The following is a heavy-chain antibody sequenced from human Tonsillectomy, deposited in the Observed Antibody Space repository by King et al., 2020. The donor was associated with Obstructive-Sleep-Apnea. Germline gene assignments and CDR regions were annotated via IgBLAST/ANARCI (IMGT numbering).Heavy chain of an antibody. D-gene: IGHD3-10*01. CDR2: ISAYNGNT. Sequence: QLVQSGAEVKKPGASVKVSCKASGYTFTNYGFSWVRQAPGQGLEWMGWISAYNGNTNHAQKLQGRVTMTTDTSTSTAYMELRSLRSDDTAVYYCASSTLWFGGIGFDYWGQGTLVTVSS. J-gene: IGHJ4*02. CDR3: ASSTLWFGGIGFDY. V-gene: IGHV1-18*01. CDR1: GYTFTNYG.